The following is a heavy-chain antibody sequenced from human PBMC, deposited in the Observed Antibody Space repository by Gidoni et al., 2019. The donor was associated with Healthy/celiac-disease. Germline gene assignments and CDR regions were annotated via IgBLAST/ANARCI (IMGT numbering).Heavy chain of an antibody. D-gene: IGHD3-10*01. CDR2: ISGSGGST. CDR3: AKGGVMLWFGELTFDY. J-gene: IGHJ4*02. CDR1: GFTLSSFA. Sequence: EVQLLESGGGLVPPGGSLRLSCAASGFTLSSFAMSWVRQAPGKGLEWVSAISGSGGSTYYADSVKGRFTISRDNSKNTLYLQMNSLRAEDTAVYYCAKGGVMLWFGELTFDYWGQGTLVTVSS. V-gene: IGHV3-23*01.